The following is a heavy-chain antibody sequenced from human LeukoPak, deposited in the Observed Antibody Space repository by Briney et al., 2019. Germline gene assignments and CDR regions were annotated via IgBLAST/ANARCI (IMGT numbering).Heavy chain of an antibody. D-gene: IGHD3-22*01. CDR1: GLSISDNY. Sequence: GGSLRLSCAASGLSISDNYMSWVRQAPGKGLEWVSIIHSGGNIYYADSVKGRFTISRDNAKNTLYLQMNSLTAEDTAVYYCASHYYDSSGYAAGYGMDVWGQGTTVTVSS. CDR3: ASHYYDSSGYAAGYGMDV. V-gene: IGHV3-53*01. CDR2: IHSGGNI. J-gene: IGHJ6*02.